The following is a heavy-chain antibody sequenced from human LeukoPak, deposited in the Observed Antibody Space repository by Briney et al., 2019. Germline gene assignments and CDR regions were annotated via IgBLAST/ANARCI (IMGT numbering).Heavy chain of an antibody. CDR2: ISSRSTYI. CDR3: ARVTTYSGSYPIDY. J-gene: IGHJ4*02. CDR1: GFSFTNYN. Sequence: GGSLRLSCAASGFSFTNYNMNWVRQAPGRGLEWVSSISSRSTYIYYADSVTGRFTISRDNAKDSLFLQMNSLRAEDTAVYYCARVTTYSGSYPIDYWGQGTLVTVSS. D-gene: IGHD1-26*01. V-gene: IGHV3-21*01.